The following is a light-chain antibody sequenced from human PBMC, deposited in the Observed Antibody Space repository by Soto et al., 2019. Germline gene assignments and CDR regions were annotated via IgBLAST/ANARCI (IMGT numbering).Light chain of an antibody. V-gene: IGKV3-15*01. Sequence: EIVMTQSPATLSVSPGERATLSCRASQSINSNLVWYQQKPGQAPRLLIYGASTRATGIPARFSGSGSGTEFTLTISSLQSEHFAVYYCQQYNNCLWTFGQGTKVEIK. J-gene: IGKJ1*01. CDR2: GAS. CDR1: QSINSN. CDR3: QQYNNCLWT.